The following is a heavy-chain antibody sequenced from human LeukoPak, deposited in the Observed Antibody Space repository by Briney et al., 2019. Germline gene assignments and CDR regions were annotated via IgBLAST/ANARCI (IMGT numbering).Heavy chain of an antibody. CDR1: GGSLIKYY. CDR3: ARDYGDDAFDI. Sequence: SGTLSHTLTFSGGSLIKYYWSWLRQPPGKGLKGVGDIYYSGCTNCNPSLESRVTISVDTYKNQFSLKLSSVTAADTAVYYCARDYGDDAFDIWGQGTMVTVSS. CDR2: IYYSGCT. V-gene: IGHV4-59*12. D-gene: IGHD4-17*01. J-gene: IGHJ3*02.